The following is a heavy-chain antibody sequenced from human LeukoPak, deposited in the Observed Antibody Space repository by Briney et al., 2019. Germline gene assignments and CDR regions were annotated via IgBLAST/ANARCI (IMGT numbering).Heavy chain of an antibody. Sequence: ASVKVSCKASGYTFTGYYMHWVRQAPGQGLEWMGWISAYNGNTNYAQKLQGRVTMTTDTSTSTAYMELRSLRSDDTAVYYCAREAKYCSGGSCYSGYYYYYMDVWGKGTTVTVSS. D-gene: IGHD2-15*01. CDR1: GYTFTGYY. V-gene: IGHV1-18*04. CDR3: AREAKYCSGGSCYSGYYYYYMDV. J-gene: IGHJ6*03. CDR2: ISAYNGNT.